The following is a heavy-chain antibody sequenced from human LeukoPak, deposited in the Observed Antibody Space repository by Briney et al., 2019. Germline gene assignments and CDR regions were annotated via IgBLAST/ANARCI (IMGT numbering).Heavy chain of an antibody. J-gene: IGHJ6*03. Sequence: SETLSLTCIVSGGSISSSSYYWGWIRQPPGKGLEWIGSIYYSGNTYYNPSLKSRVPIPVDTSKNQSKNQFSLKLRSVTAADTAVYYCGRLGPLPWDYSIDVWGKGTTVTVCS. CDR2: IYYSGNT. CDR3: GRLGPLPWDYSIDV. D-gene: IGHD3-16*01. V-gene: IGHV4-39*01. CDR1: GGSISSSSYY.